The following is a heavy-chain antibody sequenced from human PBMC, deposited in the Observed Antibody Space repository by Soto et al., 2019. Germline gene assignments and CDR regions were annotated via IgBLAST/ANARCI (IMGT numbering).Heavy chain of an antibody. J-gene: IGHJ5*02. CDR1: GFTFSSYG. Sequence: PGGSLRLSCAASGFTFSSYGMHWVRQAPGKGLEWVAVISYDGSNKYYADSVKGRFTISRDNSKNTLYLQMNSLRAEDTAVYYCAKEPPGPWGQGTLVNVSS. V-gene: IGHV3-30*18. CDR3: AKEPPGP. CDR2: ISYDGSNK.